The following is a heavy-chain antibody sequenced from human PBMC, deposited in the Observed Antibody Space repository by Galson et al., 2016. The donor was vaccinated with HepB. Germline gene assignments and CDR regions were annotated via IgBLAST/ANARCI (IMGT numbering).Heavy chain of an antibody. CDR2: INAGEGNT. D-gene: IGHD3/OR15-3a*01. J-gene: IGHJ3*02. V-gene: IGHV1-3*01. CDR1: GYSFSSYA. Sequence: SVKVSCKASGYSFSSYAFHWVRQAPGQRLEWLGWINAGEGNTEYSQRFQGRVSFTSDTSATTVYMELGRLRQEDTAVYFCATVIIDFSTGSSSKSAFETWGQGTRLTVSS. CDR3: ATVIIDFSTGSSSKSAFET.